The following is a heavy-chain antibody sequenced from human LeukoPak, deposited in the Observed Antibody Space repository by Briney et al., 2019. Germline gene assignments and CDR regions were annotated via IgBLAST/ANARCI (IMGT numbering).Heavy chain of an antibody. CDR3: ARDLGDFWIRMYYFDY. D-gene: IGHD3-3*01. J-gene: IGHJ4*02. Sequence: ASVKVSCKASGYTFTGYYMHWVRQAPGQGLEWMGWINPNSGGTNYAQKFQGRVTMTRDTSISTAYMELSRLRSDDTAVYYCARDLGDFWIRMYYFDYWGQGTLATVSS. CDR1: GYTFTGYY. CDR2: INPNSGGT. V-gene: IGHV1-2*02.